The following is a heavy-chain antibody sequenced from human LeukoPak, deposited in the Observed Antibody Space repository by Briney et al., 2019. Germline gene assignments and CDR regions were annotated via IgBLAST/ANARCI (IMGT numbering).Heavy chain of an antibody. J-gene: IGHJ6*02. CDR3: ARGVGGRITIFGVVTSRDYYYYGMDV. D-gene: IGHD3-3*01. Sequence: ASVKVSCKASGYTFTSYDINWVRQATGQGLEWMGWMNPNSGNTGYAQKFQGRVTMTRNTSISTAYMEPSSLRSEDTAVYYCARGVGGRITIFGVVTSRDYYYYGMDVWGQGTTVTVSS. V-gene: IGHV1-8*01. CDR2: MNPNSGNT. CDR1: GYTFTSYD.